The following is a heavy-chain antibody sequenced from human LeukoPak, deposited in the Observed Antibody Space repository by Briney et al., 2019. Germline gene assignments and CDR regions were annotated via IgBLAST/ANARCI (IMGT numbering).Heavy chain of an antibody. J-gene: IGHJ5*02. CDR2: IYYSGST. D-gene: IGHD3-10*01. CDR1: GGSISSSDYY. CDR3: ARDQWPYGSGSYAT. V-gene: IGHV4-39*07. Sequence: PSETLSLTCSVSGGSISSSDYYWGWIRQPPGKGLQFIASIYYSGSTYYNPSLESRVTIGMDMSRNQVSLRLSTVTAADTAVYFCARDQWPYGSGSYATWGQGTLVIVSS.